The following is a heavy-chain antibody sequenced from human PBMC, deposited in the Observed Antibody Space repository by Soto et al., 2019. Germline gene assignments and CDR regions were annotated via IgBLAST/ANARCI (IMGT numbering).Heavy chain of an antibody. CDR1: GGTFSSYA. J-gene: IGHJ4*02. CDR2: IIPIIGTA. Sequence: QVQLVQAGAEVKKPGSSVKVSCKASGGTFSSYAISWVRQAPGQGLEWMGGIIPIIGTANYAQPFQGRVTITPDESPSTAYMELSSLRSEDTAVYYCASGQGDYGDDDYWGQGTLVTVSS. D-gene: IGHD4-17*01. V-gene: IGHV1-69*05. CDR3: ASGQGDYGDDDY.